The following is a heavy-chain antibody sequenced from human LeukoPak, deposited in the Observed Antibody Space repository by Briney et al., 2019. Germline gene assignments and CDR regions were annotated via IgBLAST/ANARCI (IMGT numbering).Heavy chain of an antibody. CDR2: IYYSGST. D-gene: IGHD5-18*01. V-gene: IGHV4-59*12. J-gene: IGHJ4*02. CDR1: GDSISGNY. Sequence: SETLSLTCTVSGDSISGNYWTWIRQPPGKGLEWIGYIYYSGSTNYNASLKSRVTISVDTSKNQFSLKLSSATAADTAVYYCARDRVFVDTAIVSPVQYFDYWGQGTLVTVSS. CDR3: ARDRVFVDTAIVSPVQYFDY.